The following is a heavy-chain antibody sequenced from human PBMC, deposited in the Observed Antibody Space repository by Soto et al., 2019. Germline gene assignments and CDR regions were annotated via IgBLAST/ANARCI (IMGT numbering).Heavy chain of an antibody. CDR1: GFTFSSYS. CDR3: ARDSSPLYSSRLGGYFYL. D-gene: IGHD6-13*01. J-gene: IGHJ2*01. V-gene: IGHV3-21*02. Sequence: EVQLVESGGGLVKPGGSLRLSCAASGFTFSSYSMNWVRQAPGTGLEWVSSISSSSTYIYYADSVKGRFTISRDNAKNPXSLPMNSLRAEDKAVYYCARDSSPLYSSRLGGYFYLWGRGTLVTVSS. CDR2: ISSSSTYI.